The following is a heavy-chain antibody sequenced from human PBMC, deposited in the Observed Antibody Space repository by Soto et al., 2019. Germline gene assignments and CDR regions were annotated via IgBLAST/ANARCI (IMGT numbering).Heavy chain of an antibody. D-gene: IGHD3-3*01. V-gene: IGHV4-34*01. J-gene: IGHJ4*02. CDR1: GGSFSGYY. CDR2: INHSGST. CDR3: ARGLTIFGFDY. Sequence: VYGGSFSGYYWSWIRQPPGKGLEWIGEINHSGSTNYNPSLKSRVTISVDTSKNQFSLKLSSVTAADTAVYYCARGLTIFGFDYWGQGTLVTVSS.